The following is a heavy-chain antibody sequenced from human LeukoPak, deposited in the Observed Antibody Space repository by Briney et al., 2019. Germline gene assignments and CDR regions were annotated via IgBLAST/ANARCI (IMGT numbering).Heavy chain of an antibody. CDR2: IWYDGSNK. J-gene: IGHJ4*02. D-gene: IGHD6-6*01. Sequence: HPGGSLRLSCAASGFTFSTSGMHWVRQAPGKGLEWVAVIWYDGSNKHYAESVKGRFSISRDNSKSTLYLQMNSLRAEDTAVYYCARGVGSSLLFDSWGQGTLVTVSS. CDR3: ARGVGSSLLFDS. CDR1: GFTFSTSG. V-gene: IGHV3-33*01.